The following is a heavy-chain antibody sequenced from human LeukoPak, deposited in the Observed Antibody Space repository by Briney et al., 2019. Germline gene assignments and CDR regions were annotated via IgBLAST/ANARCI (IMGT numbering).Heavy chain of an antibody. CDR1: GYTFTGYY. D-gene: IGHD3-10*01. CDR2: ISGSNGNT. CDR3: ARSGRGTYYYFDW. V-gene: IGHV1-18*04. Sequence: ASVKVSCKASGYTFTGYYMHWVRQAPGQGPEWMGWISGSNGNTNYAQKFQGRVTLTTDTSTSTAYMELRSLRSDDTAVYYCARSGRGTYYYFDWWGQGTLVTVSS. J-gene: IGHJ4*02.